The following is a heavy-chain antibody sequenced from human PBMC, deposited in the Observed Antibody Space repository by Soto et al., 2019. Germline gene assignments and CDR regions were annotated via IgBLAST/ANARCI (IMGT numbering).Heavy chain of an antibody. Sequence: GESLKIYCKGSGYRFTSYCISWVRQMPGKGLEWMGRIDPSDSYTNYSPSFQGHVTISADESISTTYLQWSSLKASDTAMYYCASRMDVGYCSSTSCYTDYWGQGTLVTVS. V-gene: IGHV5-10-1*01. CDR2: IDPSDSYT. CDR1: GYRFTSYC. J-gene: IGHJ4*02. D-gene: IGHD2-2*02. CDR3: ASRMDVGYCSSTSCYTDY.